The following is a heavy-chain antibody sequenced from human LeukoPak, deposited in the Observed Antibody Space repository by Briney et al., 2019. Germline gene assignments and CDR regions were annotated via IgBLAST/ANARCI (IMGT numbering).Heavy chain of an antibody. Sequence: GRSLRLSCAASGFTFSSYGMHWVRQAPGKGLEWVAVIWYDGSKQYYADSVKGRLTISRDNSKNTLYLQMNSLRAEDAAVYYCARAGYCSGGSCYGLDYWGQGSLVAVSS. V-gene: IGHV3-33*01. D-gene: IGHD2-15*01. CDR1: GFTFSSYG. CDR2: IWYDGSKQ. J-gene: IGHJ4*02. CDR3: ARAGYCSGGSCYGLDY.